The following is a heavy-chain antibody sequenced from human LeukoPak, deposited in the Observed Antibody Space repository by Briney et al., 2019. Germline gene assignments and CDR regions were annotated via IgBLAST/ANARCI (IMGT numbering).Heavy chain of an antibody. J-gene: IGHJ4*02. CDR2: IIPIFGTA. Sequence: GASVKVSCKASGGTFSSYAISWVRQAPGQGLEWMGGIIPIFGTANYAQKFQGRVTITADESTSTAYMELSSLRSEDTAVYYCARDRGSGWPFDYWGQGTLVTVPS. CDR1: GGTFSSYA. CDR3: ARDRGSGWPFDY. V-gene: IGHV1-69*13. D-gene: IGHD6-19*01.